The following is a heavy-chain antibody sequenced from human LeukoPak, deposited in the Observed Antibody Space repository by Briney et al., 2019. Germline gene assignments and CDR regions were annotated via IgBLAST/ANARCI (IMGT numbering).Heavy chain of an antibody. CDR2: ISGHDGST. Sequence: GGSLRLSCAASGFTFSSYAMSWVRQAPGKGLEWVSAISGHDGSTFYADSVKGRFTISRDNSKNTLYLQMNSLRADDTAVYYCARQFRAKYNALDLWGQGTLVTVSS. J-gene: IGHJ5*02. CDR3: ARQFRAKYNALDL. D-gene: IGHD1-1*01. V-gene: IGHV3-23*01. CDR1: GFTFSSYA.